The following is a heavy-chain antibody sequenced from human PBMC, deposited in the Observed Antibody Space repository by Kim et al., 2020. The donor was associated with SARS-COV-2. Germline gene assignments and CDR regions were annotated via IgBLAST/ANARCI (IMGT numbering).Heavy chain of an antibody. V-gene: IGHV3-23*01. Sequence: SVKGRFTISRDNSKNTLYLQMNSLRAEDTAVYYCAKDYLVFRYSSSGFDYWGQGTLVTVSS. D-gene: IGHD6-13*01. J-gene: IGHJ4*02. CDR3: AKDYLVFRYSSSGFDY.